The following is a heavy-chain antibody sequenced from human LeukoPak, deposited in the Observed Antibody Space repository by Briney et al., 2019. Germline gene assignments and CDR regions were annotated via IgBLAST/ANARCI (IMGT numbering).Heavy chain of an antibody. CDR2: INPNSGGT. D-gene: IGHD3-22*01. CDR1: GYTFTGYY. CDR3: ARDYYDSSGYYYVDY. Sequence: ASVKVSCKASGYTFTGYYMHWVRQAPGQGLEWMGWINPNSGGTNYAQKFQGRVTMTRGTSISTAYMELSRLRSDDTAVYYCARDYYDSSGYYYVDYWGQGTLVTVSS. J-gene: IGHJ4*02. V-gene: IGHV1-2*02.